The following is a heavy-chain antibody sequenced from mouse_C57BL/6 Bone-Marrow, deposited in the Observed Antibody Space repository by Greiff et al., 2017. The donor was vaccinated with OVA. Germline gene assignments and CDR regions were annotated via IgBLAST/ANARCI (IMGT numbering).Heavy chain of an antibody. Sequence: VHVKQSGAELVRPGASVKLSCTASGFNIKDDYMHWVKQRPEQGLEWIGWIDPENGDTEYASKFQGKATITADTSSNTAYLQLSSLTSEDTAVYYCTTVVATWRNYFDYWGQGTTLTVSS. V-gene: IGHV14-4*01. D-gene: IGHD1-1*01. J-gene: IGHJ2*01. CDR3: TTVVATWRNYFDY. CDR1: GFNIKDDY. CDR2: IDPENGDT.